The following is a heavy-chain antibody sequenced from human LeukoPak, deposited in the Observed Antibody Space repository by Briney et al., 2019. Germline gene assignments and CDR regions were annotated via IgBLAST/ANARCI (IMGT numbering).Heavy chain of an antibody. CDR3: ARDRPWFGAGDYYYGMDV. Sequence: ASMKVSCKASGYTFTSYYMHWVRQAPGQGLEWMGIINPSGGSTSYAQKFQGRVTMTRDTSTSTVYMELSSLRSEDTAVYYCARDRPWFGAGDYYYGMDVWGKGTTVTVSS. D-gene: IGHD3-10*01. CDR1: GYTFTSYY. V-gene: IGHV1-46*01. J-gene: IGHJ6*04. CDR2: INPSGGST.